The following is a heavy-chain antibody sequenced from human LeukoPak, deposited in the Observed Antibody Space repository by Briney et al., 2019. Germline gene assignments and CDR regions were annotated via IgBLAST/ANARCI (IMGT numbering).Heavy chain of an antibody. CDR3: ARVGFGDPRGDAFDI. V-gene: IGHV4-59*01. CDR2: SYNRGST. CDR1: GGSISKYY. D-gene: IGHD3-10*01. J-gene: IGHJ3*02. Sequence: SETLSLTCTVSGGSISKYYWTWIRQPPGNGLEWIGCSYNRGSTSYNPSLKSRVAISVDTSKNQFSLKLTSVTAADTAVYYCARVGFGDPRGDAFDIWGQGTMGTVSS.